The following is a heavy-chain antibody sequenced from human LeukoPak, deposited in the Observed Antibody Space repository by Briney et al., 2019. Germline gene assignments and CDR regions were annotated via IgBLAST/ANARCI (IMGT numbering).Heavy chain of an antibody. CDR1: GGSISSSSYY. CDR3: ARLYRKTYKWNDQPDY. J-gene: IGHJ4*02. V-gene: IGHV4-39*07. Sequence: PSETLSLTCSVSGGSISSSSYYWGWIRQPPGKGLEWIGTFHYSGSTYYNPSPKSRVTISVNMSKNQFSLKLISVTAADTAVYYCARLYRKTYKWNDQPDYWGQGTLVTVSS. CDR2: FHYSGST. D-gene: IGHD1-20*01.